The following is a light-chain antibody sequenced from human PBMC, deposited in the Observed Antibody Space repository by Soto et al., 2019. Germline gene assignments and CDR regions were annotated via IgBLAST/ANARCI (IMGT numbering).Light chain of an antibody. V-gene: IGLV2-11*01. J-gene: IGLJ3*02. CDR3: SSYAGSHTYEV. CDR1: SSDVGAYNF. Sequence: QSALTQPRSVSGSPGPSVTISCTGTSSDVGAYNFVSWYQQNPCKAPKLILYDVIKRPSGVPDRFSGSKSGNTASLTISWLQTEDEADYHCSSYAGSHTYEVFGGGTKLTVL. CDR2: DVI.